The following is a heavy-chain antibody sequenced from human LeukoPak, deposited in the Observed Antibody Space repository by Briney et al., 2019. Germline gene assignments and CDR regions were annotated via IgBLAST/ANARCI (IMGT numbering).Heavy chain of an antibody. Sequence: PSETLSLTCTVSGYSISSGYYWGWIRQPPGKGLEWIGSIYHSGRTFYNPSLKSRVTISVDTSKNQFSLKLSSVTAADTAVYYCAGGHYDFWSGYLFDYWGQGTLVTVSS. CDR3: AGGHYDFWSGYLFDY. V-gene: IGHV4-38-2*02. CDR1: GYSISSGYY. J-gene: IGHJ4*02. CDR2: IYHSGRT. D-gene: IGHD3-3*01.